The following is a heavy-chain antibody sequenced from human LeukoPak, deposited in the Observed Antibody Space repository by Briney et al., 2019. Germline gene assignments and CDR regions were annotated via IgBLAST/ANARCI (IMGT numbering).Heavy chain of an antibody. CDR1: GGSIRSSYYY. CDR3: ARAGIAAAGKADFDY. CDR2: IYDSGST. D-gene: IGHD6-13*01. V-gene: IGHV4-39*07. J-gene: IGHJ4*02. Sequence: SETLSLTCTVSGGSIRSSYYYWGWIRQPPGKGLEWIGSIYDSGSTYYNPSLKSRVTISVDTSKNQFSLKLSSVTAADTAVYYCARAGIAAAGKADFDYWGQGTLVTVSS.